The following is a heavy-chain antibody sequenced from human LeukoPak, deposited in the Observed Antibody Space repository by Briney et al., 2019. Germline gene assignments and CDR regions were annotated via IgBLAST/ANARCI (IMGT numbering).Heavy chain of an antibody. CDR2: INHSGST. J-gene: IGHJ5*02. D-gene: IGHD6-19*01. Sequence: SETLSLTCAVYGGSFSGYYWSWIRQPPGKGLEWIGEINHSGSTNYNPSLKSRVTISVDTSKNQFSLKLSSVTAADTAVYCCARGGYSSGWYQNRNWFDPWGQGTLVTVSS. CDR3: ARGGYSSGWYQNRNWFDP. V-gene: IGHV4-34*01. CDR1: GGSFSGYY.